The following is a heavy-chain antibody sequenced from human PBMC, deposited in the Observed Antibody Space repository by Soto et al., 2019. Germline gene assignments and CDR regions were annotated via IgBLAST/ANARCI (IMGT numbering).Heavy chain of an antibody. CDR1: GCSISSGGYY. CDR3: ARRGLSSSSTFRYFYYGMDA. CDR2: IYYSGST. V-gene: IGHV4-31*03. J-gene: IGHJ6*02. Sequence: SETLSLTCTVSGCSISSGGYYWSWIRQHPGKGLEWIGYIYYSGSTYYNPSLKSRVTISVDTSKNQFSLKLSSVTAADTAVYYCARRGLSSSSTFRYFYYGMDAWGQGTTVTV. D-gene: IGHD6-6*01.